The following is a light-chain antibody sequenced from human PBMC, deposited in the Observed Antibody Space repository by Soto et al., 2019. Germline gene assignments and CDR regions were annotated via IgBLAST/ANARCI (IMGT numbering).Light chain of an antibody. CDR1: QSVSSY. J-gene: IGKJ4*01. V-gene: IGKV3-11*01. CDR3: QQRSTWPFT. CDR2: DAS. Sequence: EIVLTQSPATLSLSPGERATLSCRATQSVSSYLAWYQHKPGQAPRLLIYDASNRATGIPARFSGSGSGTDFTLTISSLEPEDFAVYYCQQRSTWPFTFGGGTKVEIK.